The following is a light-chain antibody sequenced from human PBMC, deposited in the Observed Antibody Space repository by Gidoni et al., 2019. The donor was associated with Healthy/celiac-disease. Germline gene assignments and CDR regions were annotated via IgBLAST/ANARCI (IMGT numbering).Light chain of an antibody. Sequence: EIVLTPSPGTLSLSPGERATLSCRASQSVSSSYLAWYQQKPGQAPRLLIYGASSRATGIPDRFSGSGSGTDFTLTISRLEPEDFAVYYGQQYGSSPPITFGKGTRLEIK. CDR3: QQYGSSPPIT. V-gene: IGKV3-20*01. J-gene: IGKJ5*01. CDR2: GAS. CDR1: QSVSSSY.